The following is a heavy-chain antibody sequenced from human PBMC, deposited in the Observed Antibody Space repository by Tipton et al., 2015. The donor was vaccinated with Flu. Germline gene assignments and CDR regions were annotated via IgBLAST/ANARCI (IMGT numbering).Heavy chain of an antibody. J-gene: IGHJ4*02. V-gene: IGHV4-39*07. Sequence: TLSLTCTVSGGSISSSSYYWGWIRQPPGKGLEWIGSIYYSGSTYYNPSLKSRVTISVDTSKNQFSLKLSSVTAADTAVYYCARLKRSTSLPYYFDYWGQGTLVTVSS. CDR1: GGSISSSSYY. CDR2: IYYSGST. CDR3: ARLKRSTSLPYYFDY. D-gene: IGHD2-2*01.